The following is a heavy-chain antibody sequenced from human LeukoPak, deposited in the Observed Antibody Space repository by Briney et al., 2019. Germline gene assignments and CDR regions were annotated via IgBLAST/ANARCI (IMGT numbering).Heavy chain of an antibody. CDR1: GYTFTSYG. CDR2: ISAYNGNT. CDR3: ARDGGGRYFGNRSPFDP. V-gene: IGHV1-18*01. D-gene: IGHD3-9*01. Sequence: GASVKVSCKASGYTFTSYGISWVRQAPGQGLEWMGWISAYNGNTNYAQKLQGRVTMTTDTSTSTVYMELRSLRSDDTAVYYCARDGGGRYFGNRSPFDPWGQGTLVTVSS. J-gene: IGHJ5*02.